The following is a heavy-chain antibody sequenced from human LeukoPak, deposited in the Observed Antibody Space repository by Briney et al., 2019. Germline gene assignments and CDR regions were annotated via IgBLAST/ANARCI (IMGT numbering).Heavy chain of an antibody. V-gene: IGHV3-7*01. CDR1: GFTFSNFW. CDR2: IKQDETEK. J-gene: IGHJ4*02. D-gene: IGHD6-13*01. Sequence: GGSLRLSCTASGFTFSNFWMGWVRQAPGKGLEWVANIKQDETEKFYLGSVKGRFTISRDNAKNTLYLHMNSLRAEDTSMYYCARALSSSWHIFDYWGQGTQVTVSS. CDR3: ARALSSSWHIFDY.